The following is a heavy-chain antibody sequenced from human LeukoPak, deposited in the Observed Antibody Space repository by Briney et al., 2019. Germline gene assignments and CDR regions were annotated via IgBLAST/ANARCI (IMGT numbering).Heavy chain of an antibody. D-gene: IGHD2-15*01. V-gene: IGHV3-7*03. J-gene: IGHJ4*02. CDR1: GFTFSSYW. CDR3: ARGGPYCSGGSCAVRY. Sequence: GGSLRLSCAASGFTFSSYWMSWVRQAPGKGLEWVANIKQDGSEKYYVDSVKGRFTISRDNAKNSLYPQMNSLRAEDTAVYYCARGGPYCSGGSCAVRYWGQGTLATVSS. CDR2: IKQDGSEK.